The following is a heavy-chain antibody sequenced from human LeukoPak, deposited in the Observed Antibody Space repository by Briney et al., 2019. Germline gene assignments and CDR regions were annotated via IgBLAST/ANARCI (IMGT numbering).Heavy chain of an antibody. V-gene: IGHV3-23*01. J-gene: IGHJ4*02. CDR3: AKGTKVQYLFDY. CDR1: GFTFSSYA. Sequence: AGGSLRLSCAASGFTFSSYAMSWVRKAQGKGLELDSAISGSGGSTYYADSVKGRFTTSRDNSKNTLYLQMNILRAENTAVYYCAKGTKVQYLFDYWGQGTLVTVSS. CDR2: ISGSGGST. D-gene: IGHD4-11*01.